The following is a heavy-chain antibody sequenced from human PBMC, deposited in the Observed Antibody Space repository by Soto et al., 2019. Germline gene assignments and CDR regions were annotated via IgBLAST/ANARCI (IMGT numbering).Heavy chain of an antibody. Sequence: GGSLRLSCAVSGFTFSDYYMTWIRQAPGKGLEWVSYISSSTSHTNYADSVKGRFTISRHNSKNTLYLQMNSLRAEDTAVYYCARTPAYGDSINYFDYWGQGTLVTVSS. V-gene: IGHV3-11*03. CDR3: ARTPAYGDSINYFDY. J-gene: IGHJ4*02. CDR1: GFTFSDYY. CDR2: ISSSTSHT. D-gene: IGHD4-17*01.